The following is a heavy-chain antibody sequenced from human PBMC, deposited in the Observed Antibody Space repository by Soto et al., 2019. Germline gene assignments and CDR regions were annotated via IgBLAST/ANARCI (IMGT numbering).Heavy chain of an antibody. CDR2: IYYSGST. V-gene: IGHV4-39*01. CDR1: GGSISSSSYY. CDR3: ARLWFGETRWFDP. J-gene: IGHJ5*02. Sequence: LQTLPLSCTVFGGSISSSSYYRGMIRQPPGKGLEWIGSIYYSGSTYYNPSLKSRVTISVDTSKNQFSLKLSSVTAADTAVYYCARLWFGETRWFDPWGQGTLVTVSS. D-gene: IGHD3-10*01.